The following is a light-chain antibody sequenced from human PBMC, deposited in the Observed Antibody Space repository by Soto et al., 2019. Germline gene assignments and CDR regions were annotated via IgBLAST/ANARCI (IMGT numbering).Light chain of an antibody. CDR1: QSVRSN. Sequence: EKVMTQSPATLPLSLGERASLSSRASQSVRSNLAWYQQRPGQAPRILIYGASTRDIGVPARFSGSGSGTEFTLTISRLQSEDFEVYYCQQYNDRPRTFGQGTKVDIK. CDR3: QQYNDRPRT. CDR2: GAS. J-gene: IGKJ1*01. V-gene: IGKV3-15*01.